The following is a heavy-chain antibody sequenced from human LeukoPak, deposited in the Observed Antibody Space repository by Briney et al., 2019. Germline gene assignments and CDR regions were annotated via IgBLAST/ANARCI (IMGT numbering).Heavy chain of an antibody. V-gene: IGHV4-30-2*01. D-gene: IGHD2-2*02. CDR1: GGSISSGGYS. CDR3: ARGRGGDIVVVPAAILTNWFDP. CDR2: INHSGST. Sequence: PSQTLSLTCAVYGGSISSGGYSWSWIRQPPGKGLEWIGEINHSGSTNYNPSLKSRVTISVDTSKNQFSLKLSSVTAADTAVYYCARGRGGDIVVVPAAILTNWFDPWGQGTLVTVSS. J-gene: IGHJ5*02.